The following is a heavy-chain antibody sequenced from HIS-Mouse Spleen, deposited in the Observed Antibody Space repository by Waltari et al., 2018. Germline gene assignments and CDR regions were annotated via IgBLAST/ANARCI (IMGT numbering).Heavy chain of an antibody. V-gene: IGHV1-69*04. CDR1: GGTFSSSA. CDR2: IIPILGIA. CDR3: ARHPEIAAAVGAFDI. D-gene: IGHD6-13*01. Sequence: QVQLVQSGAEVKKPGSSVKVSCKASGGTFSSSAISWVGPAPGQGLEWMGRIIPILGIANYAQKFQGRVTITADKSTSTAYMELSSLRSEDTAVYYCARHPEIAAAVGAFDIWGQGTMVTVSS. J-gene: IGHJ3*02.